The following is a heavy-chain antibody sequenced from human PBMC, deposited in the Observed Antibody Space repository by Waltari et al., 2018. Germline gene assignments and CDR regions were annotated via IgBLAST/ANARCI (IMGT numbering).Heavy chain of an antibody. CDR2: INHSGST. D-gene: IGHD1-7*01. J-gene: IGHJ4*02. V-gene: IGHV4-34*01. CDR1: GGSFSGYY. Sequence: QVQLQQWGAGLLKPSETLSLTCAVYGGSFSGYYWSWIRQPPGKGLEWIGEINHSGSTNYNPSLKSRVTISVDTSKNQFSLKLSSVTAAATAVYYCARGREIAGTTNYFDYWGQGTLVTVSS. CDR3: ARGREIAGTTNYFDY.